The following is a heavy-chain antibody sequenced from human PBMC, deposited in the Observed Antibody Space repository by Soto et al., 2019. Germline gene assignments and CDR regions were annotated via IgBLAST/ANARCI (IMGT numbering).Heavy chain of an antibody. V-gene: IGHV3-30-3*01. Sequence: HPGGSLRLSCAASGFTFSSYAMHWVRQAPGKGLEWVAVISYDGSNKYYADSVKGRFTISRDNSKNTLYLQMNSLRAEDTAVYYCARDRPYRYWGQGTLVTVSS. CDR2: ISYDGSNK. D-gene: IGHD3-16*02. CDR3: ARDRPYRY. CDR1: GFTFSSYA. J-gene: IGHJ4*02.